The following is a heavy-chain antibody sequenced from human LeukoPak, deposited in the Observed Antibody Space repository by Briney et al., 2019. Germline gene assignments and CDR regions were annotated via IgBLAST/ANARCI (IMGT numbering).Heavy chain of an antibody. CDR3: ERARSITMIAKPHDY. CDR1: GGTFSSYA. CDR2: INPSGGST. D-gene: IGHD3-22*01. J-gene: IGHJ4*02. Sequence: ASVKVSCKASGGTFSSYAISWVRQAPGQGLEWMGIINPSGGSTSYAQKFQGRVTRTRDTSTSTVYMELSSLRSEDTAVYFCERARSITMIAKPHDYGGQGPLVTVSS. V-gene: IGHV1-46*01.